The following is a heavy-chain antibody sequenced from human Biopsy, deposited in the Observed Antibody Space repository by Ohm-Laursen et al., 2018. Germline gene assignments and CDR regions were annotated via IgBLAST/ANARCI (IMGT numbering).Heavy chain of an antibody. CDR2: INPNSGNA. V-gene: IGHV1-2*02. J-gene: IGHJ6*02. D-gene: IGHD3-9*01. Sequence: GSSVKVSCNASGYTFAGYYLHWVRQAPGHGPEWMGWINPNSGNANYAQSFQGRLTVTRDTSISTAYMELTSLTFDDTAIYYCARVPAYPSIDGYYGLDLWGQGTTVIVSS. CDR3: ARVPAYPSIDGYYGLDL. CDR1: GYTFAGYY.